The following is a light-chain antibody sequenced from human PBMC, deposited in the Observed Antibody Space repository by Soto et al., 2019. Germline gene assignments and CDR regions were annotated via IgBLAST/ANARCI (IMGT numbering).Light chain of an antibody. CDR2: RDN. J-gene: IGLJ2*01. Sequence: QSVLPQPPSASGTPGQRVAISCSGGSSEIGANPVYWYLHLPGAAPKLLIYRDNQRPSGAPDRVSGSKSGTSASLTISGLQSEDEADYFCSAWDDNIYGPVFGGGTKLTVL. CDR1: SSEIGANP. V-gene: IGLV1-44*01. CDR3: SAWDDNIYGPV.